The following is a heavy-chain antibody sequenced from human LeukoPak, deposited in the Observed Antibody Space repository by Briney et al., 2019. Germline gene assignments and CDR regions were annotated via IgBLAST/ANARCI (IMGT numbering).Heavy chain of an antibody. CDR1: GGSISSSNW. CDR3: AREGAARSSSWYLDY. CDR2: IYHSGST. Sequence: SETLSLTCAVSGGSISSSNWWRWVRQPPGKGLEWIGEIYHSGSTNYNPSLKSRVTISEDKSKNQFSLKLNSVTATDTAVYYCAREGAARSSSWYLDYWGQGTLVTVSS. V-gene: IGHV4-4*02. D-gene: IGHD6-13*01. J-gene: IGHJ4*02.